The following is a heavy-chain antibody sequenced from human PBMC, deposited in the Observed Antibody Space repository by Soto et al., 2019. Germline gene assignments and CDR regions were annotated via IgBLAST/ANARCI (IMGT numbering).Heavy chain of an antibody. J-gene: IGHJ4*02. D-gene: IGHD3-22*01. V-gene: IGHV5-51*01. CDR2: MYPGDSDT. CDR1: GYDFNTNW. Sequence: GESLKISCSGSGYDFNTNWFGWVRQLPGRGLEGVGIMYPGDSDTRLHPSLQGHVTLSADVTVSTAFLQWRTLQTSDSGMYFCARLPRDCNKTSCYYADHWGQGTSVTVSS. CDR3: ARLPRDCNKTSCYYADH.